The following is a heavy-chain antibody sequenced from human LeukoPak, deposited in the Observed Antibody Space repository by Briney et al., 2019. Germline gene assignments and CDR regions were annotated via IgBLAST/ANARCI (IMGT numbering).Heavy chain of an antibody. Sequence: ASVKVSCKASGYTFTSYDINWVRQATGQGLEWMGWTNPNSGNTGYAQKFQGRVTITRNTSISTAYMELSSLRSEDTAVYYCARGGDQADWFDPWGQGTLVTVSS. D-gene: IGHD3-10*01. CDR2: TNPNSGNT. V-gene: IGHV1-8*03. CDR1: GYTFTSYD. CDR3: ARGGDQADWFDP. J-gene: IGHJ5*02.